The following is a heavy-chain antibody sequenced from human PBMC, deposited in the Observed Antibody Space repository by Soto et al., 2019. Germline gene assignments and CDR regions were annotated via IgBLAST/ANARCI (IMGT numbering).Heavy chain of an antibody. D-gene: IGHD4-17*01. CDR1: GGTFSSYA. V-gene: IGHV1-69*13. CDR3: ATDHHGDFINLFDY. Sequence: ASVKVSCKASGGTFSSYAISWVRQAPGQGLEWMGGIIPIFGTANYAQKFQGRVTITADESTSTAYMELSSLRSEDTAVYYCATDHHGDFINLFDYWGQGTLVTVSS. J-gene: IGHJ4*02. CDR2: IIPIFGTA.